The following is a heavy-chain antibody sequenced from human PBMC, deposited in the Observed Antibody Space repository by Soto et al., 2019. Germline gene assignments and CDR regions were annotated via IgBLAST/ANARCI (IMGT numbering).Heavy chain of an antibody. V-gene: IGHV1-3*01. D-gene: IGHD2-15*01. CDR2: INAGNGNT. Sequence: QVQLVQSGAEVKKPGASVKVSCKASGYTFTSYAMHWVRQAPGQRLEWMGWINAGNGNTKYSQKFQGRVTLTXDXPASTAYMELSSLRSEDTAVYYCARGPGGPDGPGDYWGQGTLVTVSS. CDR3: ARGPGGPDGPGDY. J-gene: IGHJ4*02. CDR1: GYTFTSYA.